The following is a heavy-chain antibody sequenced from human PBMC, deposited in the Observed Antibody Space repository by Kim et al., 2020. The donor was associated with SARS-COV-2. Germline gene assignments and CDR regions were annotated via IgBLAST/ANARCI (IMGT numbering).Heavy chain of an antibody. J-gene: IGHJ4*02. Sequence: SVKGRFTISRDNSKNTLYLQMNSLRAEDTAVYYCARDGRNYYGSGSGFDYWGQGTLVTVSS. V-gene: IGHV3-30*07. D-gene: IGHD3-10*01. CDR3: ARDGRNYYGSGSGFDY.